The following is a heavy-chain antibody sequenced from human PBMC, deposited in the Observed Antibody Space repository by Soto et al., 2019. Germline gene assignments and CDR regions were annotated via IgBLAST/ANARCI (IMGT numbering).Heavy chain of an antibody. CDR3: AREGRDIVVVVAATAAFDI. CDR2: INHSGST. V-gene: IGHV4-34*01. D-gene: IGHD2-15*01. J-gene: IGHJ3*02. Sequence: SETLSLTCAVYGGSFSGYYWSWIRQPPGKGLEWIGEINHSGSTNYNPSLKSRVTISVDTSKNQFSLKLSSVTAADTAVYYCAREGRDIVVVVAATAAFDIWGQGTMVTVSS. CDR1: GGSFSGYY.